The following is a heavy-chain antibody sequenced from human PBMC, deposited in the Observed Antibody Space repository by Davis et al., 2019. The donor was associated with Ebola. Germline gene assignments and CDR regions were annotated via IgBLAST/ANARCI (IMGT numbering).Heavy chain of an antibody. D-gene: IGHD3-10*01. V-gene: IGHV1-46*01. CDR1: GYTLVSYY. Sequence: ASVKVSCKASGYTLVSYYAHWVRQAPGQGLEWMGIINPSGGTTTYAQKFQGRVTMTTDTSTSTAYMELRSLRSDDTAVYYCAGGTMVRGVYYYGMDVWGQGTTVTVSS. J-gene: IGHJ6*02. CDR3: AGGTMVRGVYYYGMDV. CDR2: INPSGGTT.